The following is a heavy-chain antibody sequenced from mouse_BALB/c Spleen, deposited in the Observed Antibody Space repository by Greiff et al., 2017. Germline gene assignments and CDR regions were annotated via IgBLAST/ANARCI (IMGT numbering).Heavy chain of an antibody. CDR3: ARSYDYDRDY. J-gene: IGHJ2*01. CDR1: GYTFTSYT. D-gene: IGHD2-4*01. Sequence: QVQLQQSAAELARPGASVKMSCKASGYTFTSYTMHWVKQRPGQGLEWIGYINPSSGYTEYNQKFKDKTTLTADKSSSTAYMQLSSLTSEDSAVYYCARSYDYDRDYWGQGTTLTVSS. V-gene: IGHV1-4*02. CDR2: INPSSGYT.